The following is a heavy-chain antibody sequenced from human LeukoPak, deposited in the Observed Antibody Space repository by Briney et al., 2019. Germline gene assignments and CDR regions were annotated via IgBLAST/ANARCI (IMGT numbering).Heavy chain of an antibody. J-gene: IGHJ4*02. CDR1: GFTFSDYN. D-gene: IGHD3-10*01. Sequence: GGSLRLSCAASGFTFSDYNMRWIRQAPGKGLEWVSSISRSGSTKYYADSVKGRFTISRDNAKNSLFLQMNSLRAEDTAVYYCARTMVRGVIIKYYFDYWGQGTLVTVSS. CDR2: ISRSGSTK. CDR3: ARTMVRGVIIKYYFDY. V-gene: IGHV3-11*04.